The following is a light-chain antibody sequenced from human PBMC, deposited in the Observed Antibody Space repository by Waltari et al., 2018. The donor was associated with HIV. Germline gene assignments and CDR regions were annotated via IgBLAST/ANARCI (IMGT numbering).Light chain of an antibody. Sequence: QSALTQPASVSGSPGQSITISCTGTSSDVGGYNYVSWYQQHPGKAPKLMIYDVSNRPSGVSNRFSGSKSGNTASLTISGLQAEDEADYYCSSFTSSSTLCVVFGGGTKLTLL. J-gene: IGLJ2*01. CDR1: SSDVGGYNY. V-gene: IGLV2-14*03. CDR2: DVS. CDR3: SSFTSSSTLCVV.